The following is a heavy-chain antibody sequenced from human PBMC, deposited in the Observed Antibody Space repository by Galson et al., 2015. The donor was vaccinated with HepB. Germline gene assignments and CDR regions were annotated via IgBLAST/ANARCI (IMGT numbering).Heavy chain of an antibody. V-gene: IGHV1-2*02. J-gene: IGHJ6*02. CDR3: ATVFMITRGGGMDV. D-gene: IGHD3-16*01. Sequence: SVKVSCKASGYTFTGYYMHWVRQAPGQGLEWMGWINPNSGGTNYAQKFQGRVTMTEDTSTDTAYMELSSLRSEDTAVYYCATVFMITRGGGMDVWGQGTTVTVSS. CDR1: GYTFTGYY. CDR2: INPNSGGT.